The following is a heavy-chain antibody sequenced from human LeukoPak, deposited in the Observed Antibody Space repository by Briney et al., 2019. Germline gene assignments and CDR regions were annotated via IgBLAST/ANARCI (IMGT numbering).Heavy chain of an antibody. Sequence: ASVKVSCEASGYTFTSCYMHWARQAPGQGLEWMGIINPGGGTTTYAQKFQGRVTMTRDTSTSTVYMELSSLRSEDTAVYYCARSLHRRGYSYGDYWGQGTLVTVSS. V-gene: IGHV1-46*01. CDR1: GYTFTSCY. CDR2: INPGGGTT. J-gene: IGHJ4*02. CDR3: ARSLHRRGYSYGDY. D-gene: IGHD5-18*01.